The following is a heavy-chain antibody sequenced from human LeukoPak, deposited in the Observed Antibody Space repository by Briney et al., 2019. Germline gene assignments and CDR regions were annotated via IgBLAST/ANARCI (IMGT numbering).Heavy chain of an antibody. CDR3: ARDLAVTRALDY. Sequence: GGSLRLSCAASGFTFSSYAMHWVRQAPGKGLEWVAVISYDGGNKYYADSVKGRFTISRDNSKNTLYLQMNSLRAEDTAVYYCARDLAVTRALDYWGQGTLVTISS. V-gene: IGHV3-30*04. CDR1: GFTFSSYA. J-gene: IGHJ4*02. CDR2: ISYDGGNK. D-gene: IGHD4-17*01.